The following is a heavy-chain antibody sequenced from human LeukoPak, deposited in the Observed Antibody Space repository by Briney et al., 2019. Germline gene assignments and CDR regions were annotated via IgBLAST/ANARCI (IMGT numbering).Heavy chain of an antibody. CDR1: GGSISSGDYY. D-gene: IGHD6-13*01. CDR2: IYYSGST. J-gene: IGHJ5*02. CDR3: ARGGPWGPHIAAAESSGSDWFDP. Sequence: PSQTLSLTCTVSGGSISSGDYYWSWIRQPPGKGLEWIGYIYYSGSTYYNPSLESRVTISVDTSKNQFSLKLSSVTAADTAVYYCARGGPWGPHIAAAESSGSDWFDPWGQGTLVTVSS. V-gene: IGHV4-30-4*01.